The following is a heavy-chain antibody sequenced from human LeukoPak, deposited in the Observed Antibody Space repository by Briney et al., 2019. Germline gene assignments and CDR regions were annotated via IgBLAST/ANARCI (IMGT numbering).Heavy chain of an antibody. CDR1: GYTFTSYD. D-gene: IGHD6-13*01. V-gene: IGHV1-69*06. CDR3: ARDSIAAAAPRGP. J-gene: IGHJ5*02. CDR2: IIPIFGAA. Sequence: EASVKVSCKASGYTFTSYDINWVRQAPGQGLEWMGGIIPIFGAANYAQKFQGRVTITADKSTSTAYMELSSLRSEDTAVYYCARDSIAAAAPRGPWGQGTLVTVSS.